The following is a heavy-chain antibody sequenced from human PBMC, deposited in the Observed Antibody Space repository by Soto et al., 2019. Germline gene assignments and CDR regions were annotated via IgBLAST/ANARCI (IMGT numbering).Heavy chain of an antibody. CDR1: GGSFSGYY. V-gene: IGHV4-34*01. J-gene: IGHJ6*02. CDR2: INHSGST. CDR3: ARLNGYCVSTGCHGYYGMDV. D-gene: IGHD2-2*03. Sequence: SETLSLTCAVYGGSFSGYYWTWIRQPPGTGLEWIGEINHSGSTNYHPSLLSRVTISADTSMNEFSLRLSSVTAADTAVYYCARLNGYCVSTGCHGYYGMDVWGQGTTVTVPS.